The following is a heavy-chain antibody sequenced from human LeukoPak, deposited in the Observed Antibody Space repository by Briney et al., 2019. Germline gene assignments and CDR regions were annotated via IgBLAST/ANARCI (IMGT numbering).Heavy chain of an antibody. CDR2: IYDTGNT. CDR3: ASGETGSTLGGY. V-gene: IGHV4-59*01. CDR1: GGPLSAYY. J-gene: IGHJ4*02. Sequence: SETLSLTCTVSGGPLSAYYWTWIRQPPGKGLEWIGYIYDTGNTNYNPSLKSRVTISVDTSKNQFSLKLTSVTAADTAVYYCASGETGSTLGGYWGQGTLVTVSS. D-gene: IGHD1-1*01.